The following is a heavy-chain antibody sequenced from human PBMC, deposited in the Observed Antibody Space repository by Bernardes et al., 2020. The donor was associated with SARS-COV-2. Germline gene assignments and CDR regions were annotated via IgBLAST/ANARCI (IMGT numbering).Heavy chain of an antibody. CDR1: GFIFPNYA. Sequence: GGSLRLSCAASGFIFPNYAMSWVRQAPGKGLEWVSLITGSGGNTEYAGSVKGRFTISRDNSKNTLYLQMNSLRAEDTAIYYCAKLSLDHYGSGNFYNRPFDYWGQGTLVTVSS. D-gene: IGHD3-10*01. CDR3: AKLSLDHYGSGNFYNRPFDY. J-gene: IGHJ4*02. V-gene: IGHV3-23*01. CDR2: ITGSGGNT.